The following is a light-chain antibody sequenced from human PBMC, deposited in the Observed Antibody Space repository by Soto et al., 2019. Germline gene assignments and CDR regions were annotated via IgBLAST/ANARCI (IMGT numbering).Light chain of an antibody. CDR1: QSISSY. CDR2: AAS. CDR3: QQSYSTLPLT. V-gene: IGKV1-39*01. J-gene: IGKJ4*01. Sequence: DIQMTQSPSSLSASVGDRVTITCPASQSISSYLNWYQQKPGKAPKLLIYAASSLQSGVPSRFSGSGSGTDFTLTISSLQPEDFATYYCQQSYSTLPLTFGGGPKVDIK.